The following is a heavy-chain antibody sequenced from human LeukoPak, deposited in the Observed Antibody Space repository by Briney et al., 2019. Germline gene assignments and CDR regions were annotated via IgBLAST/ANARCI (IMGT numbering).Heavy chain of an antibody. Sequence: SQTLSLTCTVSGAPISSDGYYWSWIRQHPGKGLEWIGYIYYSGSTYYNPSLKSRVTISVDTSKNQFSLKLSSVTAADTAVYYCARTLGIRDAFDIWGQGTMVTVSS. CDR3: ARTLGIRDAFDI. V-gene: IGHV4-31*03. J-gene: IGHJ3*02. D-gene: IGHD7-27*01. CDR1: GAPISSDGYY. CDR2: IYYSGST.